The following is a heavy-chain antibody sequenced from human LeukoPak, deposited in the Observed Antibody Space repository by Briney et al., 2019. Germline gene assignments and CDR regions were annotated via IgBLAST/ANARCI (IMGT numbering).Heavy chain of an antibody. V-gene: IGHV4-4*02. Sequence: SETLSLTCAVSGGSISSSNWWSWVRQPPGKGLEWIGEIYHSGSTNYNPSLKSRVTISVDKSKNQFSLKLSSVTAADTAVYYCARVVRDYDILTGYPDWFDPWGQGTLVTVSS. CDR2: IYHSGST. CDR1: GGSISSSNW. J-gene: IGHJ5*02. D-gene: IGHD3-9*01. CDR3: ARVVRDYDILTGYPDWFDP.